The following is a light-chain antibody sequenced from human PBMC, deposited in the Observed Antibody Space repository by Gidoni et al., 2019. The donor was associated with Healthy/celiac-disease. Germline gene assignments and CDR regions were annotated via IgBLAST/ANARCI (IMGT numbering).Light chain of an antibody. CDR3: QSYDSSNVV. J-gene: IGLJ2*01. Sequence: NFMLTQPHSVSESPGKTVTISCTRSSGSIASNYVQWYQQRPGSAPTTVIYADNHRPSGVPDLFSGSIDSSSNSASLTISGLKTEDEADYYCQSYDSSNVVFGGGTKLTVL. V-gene: IGLV6-57*04. CDR2: ADN. CDR1: SGSIASNY.